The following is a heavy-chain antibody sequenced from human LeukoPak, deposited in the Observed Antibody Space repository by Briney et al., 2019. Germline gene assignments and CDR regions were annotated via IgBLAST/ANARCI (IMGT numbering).Heavy chain of an antibody. CDR1: XXTXXXYA. CDR3: VKGLDYSSSQMDS. Sequence: LXLXXXASXXTXXXYAMHWVRQAXGXGLEYVSSINTNGANTYYADSVKGRFTISRDNSRNTVYVQMNSLTPEDTAVYYCVKGLDYSSSQMDSWGQGTLVTVSS. V-gene: IGHV3-64*05. D-gene: IGHD6-6*01. J-gene: IGHJ4*02. CDR2: INTNGANT.